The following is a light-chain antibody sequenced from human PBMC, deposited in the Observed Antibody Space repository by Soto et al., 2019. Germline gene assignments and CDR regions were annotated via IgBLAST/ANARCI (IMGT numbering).Light chain of an antibody. CDR1: SSDVGGYNY. CDR3: CSYAGRYTWV. V-gene: IGLV2-11*01. J-gene: IGLJ3*02. CDR2: DVS. Sequence: QSALTQPRSVSGSPGQSVTISCTGTSSDVGGYNYASWYQQHPGKAPKLMIYDVSKRPSGVPDRFSGSKSGNTASLTISGLQAEDEADYYCCSYAGRYTWVFGGGTKLTVL.